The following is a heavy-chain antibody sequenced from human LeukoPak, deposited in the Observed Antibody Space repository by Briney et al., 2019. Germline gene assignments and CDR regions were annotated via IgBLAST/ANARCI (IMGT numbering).Heavy chain of an antibody. V-gene: IGHV3-30*02. CDR1: GFTFSSYG. CDR2: IRYDGSNK. D-gene: IGHD3-10*01. Sequence: GGSLRLSCAASGFTFSSYGMHWVRQAPGKGLQWVAFIRYDGSNKYCADSVKGRFTISRDNSKNTLHLQMNSLRAEDTAVYYCARDSSTYYYGSGSYGGSVDYWGQGTLVTVSS. J-gene: IGHJ4*02. CDR3: ARDSSTYYYGSGSYGGSVDY.